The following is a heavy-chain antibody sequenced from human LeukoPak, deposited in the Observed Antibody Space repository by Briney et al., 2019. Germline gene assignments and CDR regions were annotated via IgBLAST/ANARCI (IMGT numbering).Heavy chain of an antibody. CDR2: IKQDGSEK. CDR3: ARGGWLLYNWFDP. Sequence: GGSLRLSCAASGFTFSSYDMHWVRQAPGKGLEWVANIKQDGSEKYYVDSVKGRFTISRDNAKNSLYLQMNSLRAEDTAVYYCARGGWLLYNWFDPWGQGTLVTVSS. V-gene: IGHV3-7*01. J-gene: IGHJ5*02. CDR1: GFTFSSYD. D-gene: IGHD5-12*01.